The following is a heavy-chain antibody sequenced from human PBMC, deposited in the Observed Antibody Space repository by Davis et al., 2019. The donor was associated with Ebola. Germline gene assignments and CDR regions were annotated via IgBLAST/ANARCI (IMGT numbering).Heavy chain of an antibody. CDR2: ISSDSDYI. CDR1: GFTFSTYS. J-gene: IGHJ6*02. Sequence: PGGSLRLSCAASGFTFSTYSMSWVRQAPGKGLEWVSSISSDSDYIYYADSAKGRFTISRDSAKNSLYLQMNSLRAEDTAVYYCARDRPLDFFFGDYYGMDVWGQGTTVTVSS. D-gene: IGHD3-16*01. V-gene: IGHV3-21*01. CDR3: ARDRPLDFFFGDYYGMDV.